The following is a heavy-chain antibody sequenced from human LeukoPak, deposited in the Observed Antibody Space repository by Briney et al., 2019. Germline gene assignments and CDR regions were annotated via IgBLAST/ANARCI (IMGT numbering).Heavy chain of an antibody. V-gene: IGHV3-23*01. Sequence: GGSLRLSCAASGFRFSTYAMSWVRQGPGRGLERVSTISGRGDSTYYGDSVKGRFSISRDNSKNTLYLQMNSLRAEDTAVYYCARDPGYAIYYFDYWGQGNLVTVSS. CDR1: GFRFSTYA. D-gene: IGHD3-9*01. CDR3: ARDPGYAIYYFDY. J-gene: IGHJ4*02. CDR2: ISGRGDST.